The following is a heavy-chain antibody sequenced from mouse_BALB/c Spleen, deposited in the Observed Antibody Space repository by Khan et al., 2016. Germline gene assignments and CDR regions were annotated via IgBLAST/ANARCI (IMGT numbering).Heavy chain of an antibody. CDR3: ARSGATATPFAY. J-gene: IGHJ3*01. V-gene: IGHV1-87*01. CDR2: IYPGDGDT. Sequence: QVQLQQSGAELARPGASVKLSCKASGYTFTTYWMQWVKQRPGQGLEWIGAIYPGDGDTRYTQKFKGKATLTADKSSSTAYMQLSSLASEDSEVYYCARSGATATPFAYWGQGTLVTVSA. CDR1: GYTFTTYW. D-gene: IGHD1-2*01.